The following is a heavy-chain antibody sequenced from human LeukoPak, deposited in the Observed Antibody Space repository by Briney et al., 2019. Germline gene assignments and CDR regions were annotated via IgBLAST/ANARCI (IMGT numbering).Heavy chain of an antibody. CDR2: IIPIFGTA. Sequence: SVKVSCKASGGTFSSYAISWVRQAPGQGLEWMGGIIPIFGTANYAQKFQGRVTITADESTSTAYMELSSLRSEDTAVYYCARLGYCSSTSCYGHAFDIWGQGTMVTVSS. D-gene: IGHD2-2*01. CDR3: ARLGYCSSTSCYGHAFDI. J-gene: IGHJ3*02. CDR1: GGTFSSYA. V-gene: IGHV1-69*13.